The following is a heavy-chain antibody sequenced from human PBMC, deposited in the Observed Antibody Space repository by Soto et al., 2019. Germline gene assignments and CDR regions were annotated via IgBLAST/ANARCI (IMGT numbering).Heavy chain of an antibody. J-gene: IGHJ4*02. D-gene: IGHD1-1*01. CDR1: GFTFSTYC. Sequence: EVQLVESGGGLVQPGGSLRLSCAVSGFTFSTYCMHWVRQAPETGLVWVSRICRDGSGTNYADSVKGRFTISRDDAKNSLYLQMNSLRVEDTAIYYCVRGTSAWRGMDYLGQGTLVTVSS. CDR3: VRGTSAWRGMDY. V-gene: IGHV3-74*01. CDR2: ICRDGSGT.